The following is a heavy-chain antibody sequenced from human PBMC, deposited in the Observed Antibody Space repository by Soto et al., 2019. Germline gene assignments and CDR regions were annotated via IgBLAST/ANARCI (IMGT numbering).Heavy chain of an antibody. CDR3: APAEYSWGWPYYYYGIVV. J-gene: IGHJ6*04. Sequence: SVKVSCKASGFTFTSSPVQWVRQARGQRLEWIGWIVVGSGNTNYAQKFQERVTITRDMSTSTAYMELSSLRSEDTAVYYCAPAEYSWGWPYYYYGIVVWGKATIVTVSA. CDR1: GFTFTSSP. D-gene: IGHD6-19*01. V-gene: IGHV1-58*01. CDR2: IVVGSGNT.